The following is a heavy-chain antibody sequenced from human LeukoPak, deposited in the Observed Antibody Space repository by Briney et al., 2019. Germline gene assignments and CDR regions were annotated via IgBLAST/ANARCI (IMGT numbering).Heavy chain of an antibody. Sequence: GGSLRLSCAASGFNFSIYSMIWVRQARGEGLVCVSYNSSSSSTIYYADSVKGRFNNSRDNAKNSLYLQMNSLRAEGTAVYYCASDSDPLVDYWGQGTLVTVSS. D-gene: IGHD6-6*01. CDR1: GFNFSIYS. J-gene: IGHJ4*02. V-gene: IGHV3-48*01. CDR3: ASDSDPLVDY. CDR2: NSSSSSTI.